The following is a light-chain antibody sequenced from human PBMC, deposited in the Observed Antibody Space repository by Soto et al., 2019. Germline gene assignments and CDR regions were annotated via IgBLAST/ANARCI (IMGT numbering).Light chain of an antibody. Sequence: EIVLTQSPGTLSLSPGERATLSCRASQSVSSSYLAWYQQKPGQAPRLLIYGASSRATGLPDRISGSGSGTDFTLTISRLEPEEFAVYYCQQHGSSPVTFGPGTKVDIK. CDR3: QQHGSSPVT. J-gene: IGKJ3*01. CDR1: QSVSSSY. V-gene: IGKV3-20*01. CDR2: GAS.